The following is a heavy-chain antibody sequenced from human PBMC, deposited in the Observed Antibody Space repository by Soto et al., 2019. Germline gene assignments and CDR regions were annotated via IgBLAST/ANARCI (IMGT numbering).Heavy chain of an antibody. CDR1: GFTFSNYW. D-gene: IGHD2-2*01. V-gene: IGHV3-7*01. CDR2: IKLDGSER. CDR3: AKDSGYQLPDNYFYYGLDV. J-gene: IGHJ6*02. Sequence: GGSLRLSCAASGFTFSNYWMTWVRQAPGKGLEWVGSIKLDGSERYYVDSVKGRFTISRDNARNSLYLQMNSLRAEDTAVYYCAKDSGYQLPDNYFYYGLDVWGQGTTVTVSS.